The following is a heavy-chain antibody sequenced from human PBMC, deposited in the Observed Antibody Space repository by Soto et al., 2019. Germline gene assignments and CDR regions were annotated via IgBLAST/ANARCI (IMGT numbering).Heavy chain of an antibody. CDR1: CYICTSQG. Sequence: QIQLVQSGAAVQKPGASVKVSCKASCYICTSQGIIWVRQAPGKELEWMGWISTYSGNPNYAQKLQGRVTMTTNKSTTTSFLELRSITSDDTAVYYCARGRTRALDYWGQGTQVIVYS. CDR2: ISTYSGNP. J-gene: IGHJ4*02. D-gene: IGHD1-7*01. CDR3: ARGRTRALDY. V-gene: IGHV1-18*01.